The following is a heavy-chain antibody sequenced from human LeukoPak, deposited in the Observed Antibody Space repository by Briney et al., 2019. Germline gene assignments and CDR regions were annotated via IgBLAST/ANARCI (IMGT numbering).Heavy chain of an antibody. CDR1: GFTFRTYS. J-gene: IGHJ4*02. D-gene: IGHD5-18*01. V-gene: IGHV3-21*01. Sequence: PGESLRLFCAASGFTFRTYSMNWVRQARGEGLELGSSITSSSAYIYYTDSVKGRFPISRDNAKNSLYLQMNSLRAEDTAVYYCARASGDTVDTTTMGSYWGQGTLVTVSS. CDR3: ARASGDTVDTTTMGSY. CDR2: ITSSSAYI.